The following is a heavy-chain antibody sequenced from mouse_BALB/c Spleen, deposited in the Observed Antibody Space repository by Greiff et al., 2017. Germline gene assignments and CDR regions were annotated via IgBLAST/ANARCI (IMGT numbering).Heavy chain of an antibody. CDR2: IYPGDGDT. D-gene: IGHD2-1*01. V-gene: IGHV1-80*01. CDR3: ARGGGNYPFAY. CDR1: GYAFSSYW. Sequence: VHLVESGAELVRPGSSVKISCKASGYAFSSYWMNWVKQRPGQGLEWIGQIYPGDGDTNYNGKFKGKATLTADKSSSTAYMQLSSLTSEDSAVYFCARGGGNYPFAYWGQGTLVTVSA. J-gene: IGHJ3*01.